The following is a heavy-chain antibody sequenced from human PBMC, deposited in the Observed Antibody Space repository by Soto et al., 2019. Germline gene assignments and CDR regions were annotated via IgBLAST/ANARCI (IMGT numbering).Heavy chain of an antibody. CDR2: INKDGTVT. CDR1: GFTFDRYW. CDR3: ARVGLDSWQVTLAS. Sequence: EVHLVESGGGLVQPGGSLRLSCAASGFTFDRYWMHWVRQAPGKGLMWVARINKDGTVTNYAESVRGRFTISRDNAKNTLFLQMNSLGAEDSALYYCARVGLDSWQVTLASWGQGTLVTVSS. J-gene: IGHJ1*01. D-gene: IGHD3-10*01. V-gene: IGHV3-74*01.